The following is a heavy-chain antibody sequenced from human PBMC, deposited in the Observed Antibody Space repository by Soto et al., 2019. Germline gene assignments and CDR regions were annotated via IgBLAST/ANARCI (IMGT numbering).Heavy chain of an antibody. CDR2: IYSGGST. CDR3: ARGILRGYSNYASYGMDV. V-gene: IGHV3-53*01. CDR1: GFTVSSNY. Sequence: GGSLRLSCAASGFTVSSNYMSWVRQAPGKGLEWVSIIYSGGSTYYADSVKGRFTISRDNSKNTLYLQMNSLRAEDTAVYYCARGILRGYSNYASYGMDVWGQGTTVTVSS. D-gene: IGHD4-4*01. J-gene: IGHJ6*02.